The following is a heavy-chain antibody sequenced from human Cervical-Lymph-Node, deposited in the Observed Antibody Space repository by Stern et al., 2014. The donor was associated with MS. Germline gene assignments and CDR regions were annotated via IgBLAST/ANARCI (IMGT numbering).Heavy chain of an antibody. Sequence: MQLVQSGAEVKKPGESLKISCKGSGYRFTSYWIGWVRQMPGKGLEWMGIIYPGDSDTRYSPSFQGQVTISADKSISTASLQWSSLKASDTAIYYCARGEGYCSRGACSYVDYWGQGTLVTISS. D-gene: IGHD2-15*01. V-gene: IGHV5-51*01. CDR1: GYRFTSYW. J-gene: IGHJ4*02. CDR2: IYPGDSDT. CDR3: ARGEGYCSRGACSYVDY.